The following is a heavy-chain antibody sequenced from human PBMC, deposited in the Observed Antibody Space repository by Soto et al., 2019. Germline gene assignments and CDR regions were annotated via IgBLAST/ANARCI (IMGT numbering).Heavy chain of an antibody. CDR3: ARGSDYGDYVSAFDI. J-gene: IGHJ3*02. V-gene: IGHV4-34*01. Sequence: PSETLSLTCAVYGGSFSGYYWSWIRQPPGRGLEWIGEINHSGSTNYNPSLKSRVTISVDTSKNQFSLKLSSVTAADTAVYYCARGSDYGDYVSAFDIWGQGTMVTVSS. CDR2: INHSGST. D-gene: IGHD4-17*01. CDR1: GGSFSGYY.